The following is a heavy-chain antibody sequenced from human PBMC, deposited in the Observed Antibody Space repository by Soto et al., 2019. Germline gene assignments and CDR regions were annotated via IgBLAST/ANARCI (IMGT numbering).Heavy chain of an antibody. CDR1: GGTFNTYT. CDR3: AITYGRDKSCPRDFDF. Sequence: QVQVVQSGAEVKKPESSVKVSCKPSGGTFNTYTVNWVRLAPGHGLEWMGRFIPILDMANYAKKFQDRVTIPADRSTFTAYMELNSLTSDDTAVYYCAITYGRDKSCPRDFDFWGPGTRVTVSS. CDR2: FIPILDMA. J-gene: IGHJ4*02. V-gene: IGHV1-69*02. D-gene: IGHD2-21*01.